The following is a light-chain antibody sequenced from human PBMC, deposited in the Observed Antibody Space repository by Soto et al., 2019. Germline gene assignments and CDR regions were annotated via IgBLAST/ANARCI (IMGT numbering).Light chain of an antibody. V-gene: IGLV1-44*01. CDR2: GNN. CDR3: AAWDDSLNGYV. J-gene: IGLJ1*01. Sequence: QSVLTQPPSASGTPGQRVTISCSGSSSNIGSNTVSWYRQLPGTAPKLLIYGNNQRPSGVPDRFSGSKSGTSASLAISGLQSEDEADYYCAAWDDSLNGYVFGAGTKVTV. CDR1: SSNIGSNT.